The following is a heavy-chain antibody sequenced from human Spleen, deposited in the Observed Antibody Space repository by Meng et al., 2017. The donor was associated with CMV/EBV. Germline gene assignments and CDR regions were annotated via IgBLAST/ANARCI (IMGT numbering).Heavy chain of an antibody. D-gene: IGHD3-22*01. Sequence: GGSLRLSCAASGFTFSSYEMNWVRQAPGKGLEWISYISSVGNNMYYADSVKGRFTISRDNAKNSLYLQMNSLGAEDTAVYYCVSNYYDSSGYYPLDSWGQGTLVTVSS. J-gene: IGHJ4*02. CDR2: ISSVGNNM. V-gene: IGHV3-48*03. CDR1: GFTFSSYE. CDR3: VSNYYDSSGYYPLDS.